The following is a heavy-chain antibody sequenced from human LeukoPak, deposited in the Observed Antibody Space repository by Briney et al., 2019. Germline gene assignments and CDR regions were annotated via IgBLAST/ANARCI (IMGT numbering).Heavy chain of an antibody. J-gene: IGHJ6*02. CDR3: ARRVGCSSTSCSYYGMDV. CDR2: IYHSVST. CDR1: GGSISGYY. V-gene: IGHV4-59*12. D-gene: IGHD2-2*01. Sequence: SETPSLTCTVSGGSISGYYWSCIRQLPVDGLQCIRYIYHSVSTYYNPSIKSRVTILVDRSKNQFSLKLSSVTAADTAAYYCARRVGCSSTSCSYYGMDVWGQGTTVTVSS.